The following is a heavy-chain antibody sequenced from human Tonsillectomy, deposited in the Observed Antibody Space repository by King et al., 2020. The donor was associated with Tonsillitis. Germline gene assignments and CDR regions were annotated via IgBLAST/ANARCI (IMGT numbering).Heavy chain of an antibody. D-gene: IGHD3-3*01. V-gene: IGHV4-59*01. J-gene: IGHJ4*02. CDR3: ATVHLFGKYYFDY. CDR2: IYYSGST. CDR1: GGSISSYY. Sequence: VQLQESGPGLVKPSETLSLTCTVAGGSISSYYWSWIRQPPGKGLEWVGYIYYSGSTNYNPSLKSRVTISVDTSKNQFSLKLSSVTAADTAVYYCATVHLFGKYYFDYWGQGNLVTVPS.